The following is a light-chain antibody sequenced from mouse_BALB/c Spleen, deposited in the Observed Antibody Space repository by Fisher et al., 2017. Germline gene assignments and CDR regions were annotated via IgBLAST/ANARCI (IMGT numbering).Light chain of an antibody. CDR3: HQYHRSPWT. V-gene: IGKV4-74*01. CDR1: SSVSSSY. Sequence: IVLTQSPAIMSASLGERVTMTCTASSSVSSSYLHWYQQKPGSSPKLWIYSTSNLASGVPARLSGSGSGTSYSLTISSMEAEDAATYYCHQYHRSPWTFGGGTKLEIK. J-gene: IGKJ1*01. CDR2: STS.